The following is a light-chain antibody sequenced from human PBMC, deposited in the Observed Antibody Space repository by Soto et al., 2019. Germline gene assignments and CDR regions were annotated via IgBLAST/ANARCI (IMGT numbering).Light chain of an antibody. CDR3: HSHDNTNQV. Sequence: NFMLTQPHSVSESPGKTVTISCTRSSGRIASSYVQWYQQRPGSAPTTVIYDDDERPSGVPDRFSGSVDSSSNSASLTISGLTTEDEAVYYCHSHDNTNQVFGTGTKLTVL. CDR1: SGRIASSY. CDR2: DDD. J-gene: IGLJ1*01. V-gene: IGLV6-57*03.